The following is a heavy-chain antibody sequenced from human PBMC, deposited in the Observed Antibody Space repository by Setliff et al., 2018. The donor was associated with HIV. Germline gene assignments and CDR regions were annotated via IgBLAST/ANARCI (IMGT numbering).Heavy chain of an antibody. CDR3: ARRERYYDILTGRVSDGFDI. CDR2: INHSGST. D-gene: IGHD3-9*01. V-gene: IGHV4-34*01. CDR1: GGSFSGYY. J-gene: IGHJ3*02. Sequence: SETLSLTCGVYGGSFSGYYWSWIRQPPGKGLEWIGEINHSGSTNYNPSPKSRVTISVDTSKNQFSLKLSSVTAADTAVYYCARRERYYDILTGRVSDGFDIWGQGTMVTV.